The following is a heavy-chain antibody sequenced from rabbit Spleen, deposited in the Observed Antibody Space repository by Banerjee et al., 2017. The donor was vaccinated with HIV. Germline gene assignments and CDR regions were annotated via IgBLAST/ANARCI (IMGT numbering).Heavy chain of an antibody. CDR2: IYGGGSGST. Sequence: QSLEESGGGLVQPEGSLTLTCTASGFSFNNNYYMCWVRQAPGKGLEWIACIYGGGSGSTAYASWAKGRFTVSKTSSTTVTLQMTSLTAADTATYFCASAYSDVYFNLWGPGTLVTVS. D-gene: IGHD6-1*01. V-gene: IGHV1S40*01. J-gene: IGHJ4*01. CDR1: GFSFNNNYY. CDR3: ASAYSDVYFNL.